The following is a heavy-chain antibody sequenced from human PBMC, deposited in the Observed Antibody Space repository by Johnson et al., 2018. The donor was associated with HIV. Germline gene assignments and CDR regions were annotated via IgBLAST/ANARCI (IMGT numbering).Heavy chain of an antibody. Sequence: QVQLVESGGGVVQRGRSLRLSCAASRFTLSTYGLHWVRQPPGKELEWVSVIYATNNTYYGDSVKGRFILSRDNSKNTLYLQMNSLRVEDTALYYCARGIGDEYAFDVWGQGTMVTVSS. CDR1: RFTLSTYG. V-gene: IGHV3-30*14. D-gene: IGHD2-21*01. CDR2: IYATNNT. CDR3: ARGIGDEYAFDV. J-gene: IGHJ3*01.